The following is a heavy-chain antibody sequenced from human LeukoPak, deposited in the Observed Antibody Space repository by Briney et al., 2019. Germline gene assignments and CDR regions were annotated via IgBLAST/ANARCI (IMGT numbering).Heavy chain of an antibody. CDR2: IKQDGTEK. Sequence: GGSLRLSCAASGFGFSTYWMSWVRQAPGKGLEWVANIKQDGTEKFYVDSAKGRFTVSRDNARNSLYLQMNSLRTEDTAVYYCARVAAGPSYFDYWGQGTLVTVSS. D-gene: IGHD6-13*01. CDR1: GFGFSTYW. CDR3: ARVAAGPSYFDY. J-gene: IGHJ4*02. V-gene: IGHV3-7*05.